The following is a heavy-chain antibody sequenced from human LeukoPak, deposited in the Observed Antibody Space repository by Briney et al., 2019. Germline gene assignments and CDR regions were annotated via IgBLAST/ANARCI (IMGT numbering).Heavy chain of an antibody. CDR2: INHSGST. CDR3: AIEYSYGNAFDI. Sequence: SETLSLTCAVYGGSFSGYYWSWIRQPPGKGLEWIGEINHSGSTNYNPPLKSRVTISVDTSKNQFSLKLSSVTAADTAVYYCAIEYSYGNAFDIWGQGTMVTVSS. CDR1: GGSFSGYY. D-gene: IGHD5-18*01. J-gene: IGHJ3*02. V-gene: IGHV4-34*01.